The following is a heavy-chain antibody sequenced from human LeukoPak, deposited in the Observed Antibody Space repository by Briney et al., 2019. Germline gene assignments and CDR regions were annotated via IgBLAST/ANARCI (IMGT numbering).Heavy chain of an antibody. J-gene: IGHJ4*02. V-gene: IGHV1-2*02. D-gene: IGHD6-19*01. Sequence: ASVKVSCKASGYSLTGFYIQWVRQAPGQGLEWMGWINPNSGGTNYAQKFQGRVTMTRDTSIDTAYMELTRLRSEDTAVYYCAREAVAGLGRVDYWGQGTLVTVSS. CDR1: GYSLTGFY. CDR3: AREAVAGLGRVDY. CDR2: INPNSGGT.